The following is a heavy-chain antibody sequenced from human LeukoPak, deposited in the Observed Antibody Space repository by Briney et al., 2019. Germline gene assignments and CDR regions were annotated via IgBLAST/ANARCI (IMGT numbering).Heavy chain of an antibody. Sequence: PSETLSLTCTVSGGSISSYYWSWIRQPPGKGLEWIGYIYYSGSTNYNPSLKSRVTMSVDTSKNQFSLKLSSVTAADTAVYYCARENSVYDFWSGYSYYFDYWGQGTLVTVSS. CDR1: GGSISSYY. J-gene: IGHJ4*02. V-gene: IGHV4-59*12. D-gene: IGHD3-3*01. CDR3: ARENSVYDFWSGYSYYFDY. CDR2: IYYSGST.